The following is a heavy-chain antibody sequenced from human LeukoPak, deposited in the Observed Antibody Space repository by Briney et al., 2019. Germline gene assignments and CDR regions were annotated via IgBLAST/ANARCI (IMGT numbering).Heavy chain of an antibody. Sequence: GRSLRLSCAASGLTFSSYGMHWVRQAPGKGLEWVAVISYDGSNKYYADSVKGRFTISRDNSKNTLYLQMNSLRAEDTAVYYCAKSHLVATIADYFDYWGQGTLVTVSS. CDR3: AKSHLVATIADYFDY. D-gene: IGHD5-12*01. J-gene: IGHJ4*02. CDR2: ISYDGSNK. CDR1: GLTFSSYG. V-gene: IGHV3-30*18.